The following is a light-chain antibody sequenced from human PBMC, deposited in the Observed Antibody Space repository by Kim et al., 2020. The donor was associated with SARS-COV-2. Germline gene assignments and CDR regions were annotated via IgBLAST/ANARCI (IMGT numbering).Light chain of an antibody. Sequence: QRVTISCTGISSNIGAGYEVHWYQHLPGTAPKRLIYGDINRPSGVPDRFSGSKSGTSASLAITGLQTEDEADYYCQSYDNSLSGYVFGTGTKVTVL. CDR3: QSYDNSLSGYV. V-gene: IGLV1-40*01. CDR2: GDI. J-gene: IGLJ1*01. CDR1: SSNIGAGYE.